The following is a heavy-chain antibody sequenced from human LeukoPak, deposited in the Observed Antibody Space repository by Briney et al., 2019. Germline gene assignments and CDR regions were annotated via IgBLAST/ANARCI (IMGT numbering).Heavy chain of an antibody. J-gene: IGHJ6*02. CDR3: ARPAPVEYQLLLDRDDVNRHYYYGMDV. CDR1: GGTFSSYA. CDR2: IIPIFGTA. D-gene: IGHD2-2*01. Sequence: SVKVSCKASGGTFSSYAISWVRQAPGQGLEWMGGIIPIFGTANYAQEFQGRVTITADESTSTAYMELSSLRSEDTAVYYCARPAPVEYQLLLDRDDVNRHYYYGMDVWGQGTTVTVSS. V-gene: IGHV1-69*13.